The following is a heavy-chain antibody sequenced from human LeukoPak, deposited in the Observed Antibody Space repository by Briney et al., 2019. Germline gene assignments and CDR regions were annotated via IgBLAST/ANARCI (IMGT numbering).Heavy chain of an antibody. J-gene: IGHJ4*02. CDR3: AREMGSSYYDSSGYYGFFDY. V-gene: IGHV3-21*01. Sequence: GGSLRLSCAASGFTFSSYSMNLVRQAPGKGLEWVSSISSSSSYIYYADSVNGRFTISRDNAKNSLYLQMNSLRAEDTAVYYCAREMGSSYYDSSGYYGFFDYWGQGTLVTASS. CDR1: GFTFSSYS. D-gene: IGHD3-22*01. CDR2: ISSSSSYI.